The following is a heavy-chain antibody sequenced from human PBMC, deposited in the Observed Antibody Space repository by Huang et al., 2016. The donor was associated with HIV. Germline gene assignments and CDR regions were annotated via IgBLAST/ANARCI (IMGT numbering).Heavy chain of an antibody. D-gene: IGHD2-2*01. V-gene: IGHV2-5*02. CDR2: IYWEDDK. CDR1: GFSLSTSGVG. CDR3: AHEYSTSCPNWYFDL. J-gene: IGHJ2*01. Sequence: QMTLKESGPTLVKPTQTLTLTCTFSGFSLSTSGVGVGWIRQPPGKALQWLALIYWEDDKRNSPSLKSRLTITKATSKNQVVLTMTNMDPVDTATYYCAHEYSTSCPNWYFDLWGRGTLVTVSS.